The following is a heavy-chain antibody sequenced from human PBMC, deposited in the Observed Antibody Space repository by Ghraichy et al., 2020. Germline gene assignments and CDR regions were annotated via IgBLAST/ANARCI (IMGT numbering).Heavy chain of an antibody. CDR2: IFHSGSA. CDR3: AILASSSVDV. CDR1: GGSIDSGPYS. D-gene: IGHD3-3*01. Sequence: SQTLPLTCSVSGGSIDSGPYSWTWIRQTPGKALEWIGYIFHSGSAYYNPSFDSRVTISIDRSRNKFSLELTSATAADTAVYYCAILASSSVDVWGPGITVTVSS. V-gene: IGHV4-30-2*01. J-gene: IGHJ6*02.